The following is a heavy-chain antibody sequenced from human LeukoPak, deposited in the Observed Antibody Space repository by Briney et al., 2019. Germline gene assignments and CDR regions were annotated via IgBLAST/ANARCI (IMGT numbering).Heavy chain of an antibody. D-gene: IGHD2-2*01. Sequence: ASVKVSCKASGYTFSSYGLSWVRQAPGQGLEWMGWISAHNGNTNYAQRFQGRLTMTTDTPTSTAYMELRSLTSGDTAVYYCARDRGPSYCSSTTCRTLDWWGQGTLVTVSS. CDR1: GYTFSSYG. CDR3: ARDRGPSYCSSTTCRTLDW. V-gene: IGHV1-18*01. CDR2: ISAHNGNT. J-gene: IGHJ4*02.